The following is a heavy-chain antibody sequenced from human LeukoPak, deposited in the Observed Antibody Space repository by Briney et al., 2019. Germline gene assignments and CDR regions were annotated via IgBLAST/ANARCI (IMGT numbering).Heavy chain of an antibody. CDR3: AGYGGSYPYYMDV. CDR1: GFTFSSYA. Sequence: GGSLRLSCAASGFTFSSYAMTWVRHSSGKGLDWASAISGGGGSTYYADSVKGRCSISRDPSSNTVYLQLNNLRAEDTATYYCAGYGGSYPYYMDVWGKGTTVT. V-gene: IGHV3-23*01. CDR2: ISGGGGST. D-gene: IGHD1-26*01. J-gene: IGHJ6*03.